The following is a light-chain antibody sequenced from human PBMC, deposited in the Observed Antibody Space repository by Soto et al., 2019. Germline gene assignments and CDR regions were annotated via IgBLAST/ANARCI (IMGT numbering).Light chain of an antibody. V-gene: IGLV2-8*01. Sequence: HSVLTQPPSASGSPGQSVIISCTGTSNDVGFYNYVSWYQHHPGKAPKLLIYDVNKRPSGVPDRFSGSKSGNSASLTVSGLQAEDEADYYCSSYGGRNNLIVGTGTKV. CDR2: DVN. CDR1: SNDVGFYNY. J-gene: IGLJ1*01. CDR3: SSYGGRNNLI.